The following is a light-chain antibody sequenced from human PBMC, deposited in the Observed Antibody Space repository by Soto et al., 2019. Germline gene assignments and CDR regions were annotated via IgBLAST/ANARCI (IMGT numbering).Light chain of an antibody. CDR3: QQYGSSPLYT. CDR1: QSVCSSY. V-gene: IGKV3D-20*01. CDR2: DAS. J-gene: IGKJ2*01. Sequence: EIVLTQSPATLSLSPGERATLSCGASQSVCSSYLAWYQQKPGLAPRLLIYDASSRATGIPDRFSGSGSGTDFTLTISRLEPEDFAVYYCQQYGSSPLYTFGQGTKLEIK.